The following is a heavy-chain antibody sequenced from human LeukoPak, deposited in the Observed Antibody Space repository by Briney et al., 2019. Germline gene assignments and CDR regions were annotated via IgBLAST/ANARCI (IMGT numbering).Heavy chain of an antibody. CDR2: INPNTGGT. Sequence: ASVKVSCKASGYTFTGYYLHWVRQAPGQGLEWMGWINPNTGGTKYAQKFQGRVTMTRDTSISTAYMEVTRLTSDDTAVYYCAMALVPAAQRLSSWGQGTLVTVSS. CDR1: GYTFTGYY. V-gene: IGHV1-2*02. CDR3: AMALVPAAQRLSS. J-gene: IGHJ5*02. D-gene: IGHD2-2*01.